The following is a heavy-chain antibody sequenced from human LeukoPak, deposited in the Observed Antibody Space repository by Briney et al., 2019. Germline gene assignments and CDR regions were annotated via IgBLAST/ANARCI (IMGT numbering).Heavy chain of an antibody. Sequence: GGSLRLSCAASGFTFSSYAMSWVRQAPGKGLEWVSGISTSGGSTSYADSVKGRFTISRDNPRNTLYMQMNSQRAEDTALYYCAIMHPYYDGSGYWVQWGQGTLVTVSS. D-gene: IGHD3-22*01. V-gene: IGHV3-23*01. CDR2: ISTSGGST. CDR1: GFTFSSYA. CDR3: AIMHPYYDGSGYWVQ. J-gene: IGHJ4*02.